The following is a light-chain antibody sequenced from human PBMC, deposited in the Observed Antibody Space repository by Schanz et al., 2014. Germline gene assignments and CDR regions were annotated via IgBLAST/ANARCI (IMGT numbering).Light chain of an antibody. Sequence: DIQMTQSPSSLSASVGDRVTLTCRASQSISSSLNWYQQKPGKAPNLLIYGASSLQSGVPPGFSGSGSGTDFTLDISSLQPEDCANYYEQQSYTNTGPLGQGTKLEIK. J-gene: IGKJ2*01. CDR1: QSISSS. V-gene: IGKV1-39*01. CDR3: QQSYTNTGP. CDR2: GAS.